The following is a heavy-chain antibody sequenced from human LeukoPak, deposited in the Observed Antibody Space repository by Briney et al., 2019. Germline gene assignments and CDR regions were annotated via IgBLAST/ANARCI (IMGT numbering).Heavy chain of an antibody. V-gene: IGHV3-30*02. CDR1: GFTFSSYG. CDR2: IQYDGSNG. J-gene: IGHJ4*02. CDR3: AKEQLWGNHFDY. D-gene: IGHD7-27*01. Sequence: GGSLRLSCAASGFTFSSYGMHWVRQAPGKGLEWVTFIQYDGSNGYYTDSVKGRFTISRDNSKNTLYLQMNSLRAEDTAVYYCAKEQLWGNHFDYWGQGTLVTVSS.